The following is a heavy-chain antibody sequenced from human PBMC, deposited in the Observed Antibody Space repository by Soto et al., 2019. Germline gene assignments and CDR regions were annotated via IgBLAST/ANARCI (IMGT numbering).Heavy chain of an antibody. CDR1: EFSFDDYA. V-gene: IGHV3-23*01. Sequence: PEGSLRLSCAASEFSFDDYAMSWVRQAPGKGLEWVSSITYTGVSTYYADSVKGRFTISRDNSRDTLFLQMNSLRAEDTATYYCAKSSVWYPYFDSWGQGTL. CDR3: AKSSVWYPYFDS. CDR2: ITYTGVST. J-gene: IGHJ4*02. D-gene: IGHD6-13*01.